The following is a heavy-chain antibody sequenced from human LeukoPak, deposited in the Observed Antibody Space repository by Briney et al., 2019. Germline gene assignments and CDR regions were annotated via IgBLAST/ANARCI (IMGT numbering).Heavy chain of an antibody. CDR1: GGTFSSYA. CDR3: ARDGGYDSSGSNYYYYMDV. V-gene: IGHV1-69*05. D-gene: IGHD3-22*01. Sequence: SVKVSCKASGGTFSSYAISWVRQAPGQGLEWMGGIIPIFGTADYAQKFQGRVTITTDESTSTAYMELSSLRSEDTAVYYCARDGGYDSSGSNYYYYMDVWGKGTTVAVSS. CDR2: IIPIFGTA. J-gene: IGHJ6*03.